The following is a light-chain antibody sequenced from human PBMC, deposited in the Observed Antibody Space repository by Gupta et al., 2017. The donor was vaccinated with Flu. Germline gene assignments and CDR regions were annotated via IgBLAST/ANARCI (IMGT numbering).Light chain of an antibody. CDR2: GAS. CDR1: QSVNNNL. Sequence: EIVLTQSPGTLSLSPGERATLSCRASQSVNNNLLTWYQQKPGQAPRLLIYGASSRATGIPDRFSGSGSGTEFTLTISRREPEDFAVYYCQHEGISVSTFGQGTKMEIK. CDR3: QHEGISVST. J-gene: IGKJ2*01. V-gene: IGKV3-20*01.